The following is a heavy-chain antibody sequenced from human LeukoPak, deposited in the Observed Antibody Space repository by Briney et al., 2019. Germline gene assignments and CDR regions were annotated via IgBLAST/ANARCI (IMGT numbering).Heavy chain of an antibody. CDR1: GGTFSSYA. J-gene: IGHJ6*03. CDR2: IIPIFGTA. CDR3: ARGSVDTAMVNDYYYYMDV. V-gene: IGHV1-69*06. D-gene: IGHD5-18*01. Sequence: SVKVSCKASGGTFSSYAISWVRQAPGQGLEWMGGIIPIFGTANYAQKFQGRVTITADKSTSTAYMELSSLRSEDTAVYYCARGSVDTAMVNDYYYYMDVWGKGTTVTVSS.